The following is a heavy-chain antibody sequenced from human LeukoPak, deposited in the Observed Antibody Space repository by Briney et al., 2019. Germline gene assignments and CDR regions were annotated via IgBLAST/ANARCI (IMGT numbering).Heavy chain of an antibody. CDR3: AKRSNSYYFFDY. D-gene: IGHD2/OR15-2a*01. CDR1: GFTFSDYY. CDR2: ISGSGAKM. Sequence: PGGSLRLSCAASGFTFSDYYMSWIRQAPGKGLEWVSYISGSGAKMYYADSVKGRFTISRANAKNSLYLQMNTLRAEDTAIYYCAKRSNSYYFFDYWGQGTLVTVSS. J-gene: IGHJ4*02. V-gene: IGHV3-11*01.